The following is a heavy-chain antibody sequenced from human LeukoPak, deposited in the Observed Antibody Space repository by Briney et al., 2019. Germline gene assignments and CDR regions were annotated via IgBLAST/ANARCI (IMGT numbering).Heavy chain of an antibody. Sequence: ASVKVSCKASGYTFTSYYMHLGRQAPGQGLERMGWINPNSGGTNYSQKFQGRVTMTRDTSISTAYMELSRLRSDDTAVYYCARDRGESSGYYSGGLDYWGQGTLVTVSS. CDR2: INPNSGGT. J-gene: IGHJ4*02. D-gene: IGHD3-22*01. CDR3: ARDRGESSGYYSGGLDY. V-gene: IGHV1-2*02. CDR1: GYTFTSYY.